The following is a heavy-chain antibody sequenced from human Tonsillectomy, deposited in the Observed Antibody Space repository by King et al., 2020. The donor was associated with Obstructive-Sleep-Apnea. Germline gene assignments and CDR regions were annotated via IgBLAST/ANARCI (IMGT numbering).Heavy chain of an antibody. CDR1: GFNFINYA. J-gene: IGHJ4*02. D-gene: IGHD3-9*01. CDR3: AKHYVTISYYFDY. V-gene: IGHV3-23*04. CDR2: ITSAGDYT. Sequence: VQLVQSGGDLVQPGGSLRLSCAASGFNFINYAMSWVRQAPGKGLEWVSSITSAGDYTYYADSVRGRFAISRDNSKNTLYLEMKTLRVEDTALYICAKHYVTISYYFDYWGQGTLVAVSS.